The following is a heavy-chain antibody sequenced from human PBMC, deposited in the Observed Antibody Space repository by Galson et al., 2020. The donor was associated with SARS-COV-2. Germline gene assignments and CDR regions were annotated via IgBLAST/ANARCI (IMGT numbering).Heavy chain of an antibody. D-gene: IGHD2-2*01. Sequence: ASVKVSCKASGYTFTSYGISWVRQAPGQGLEWMGWISAYNGNTNYAQKLQGRVTMTTDTSTSTAYMELRSLRSDDTAVYHCARGIVVVPAASSPKYYYYGMDVWGQGTTVTDSS. V-gene: IGHV1-18*01. J-gene: IGHJ6*02. CDR3: ARGIVVVPAASSPKYYYYGMDV. CDR2: ISAYNGNT. CDR1: GYTFTSYG.